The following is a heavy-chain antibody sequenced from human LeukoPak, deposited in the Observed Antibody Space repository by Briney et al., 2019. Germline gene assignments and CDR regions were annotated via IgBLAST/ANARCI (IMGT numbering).Heavy chain of an antibody. J-gene: IGHJ3*02. V-gene: IGHV3-48*03. CDR1: GFTFSSYE. Sequence: GGSLRLSCAASGFTFSSYEMNWLRQAPGKGLEWVSYISSSCSTIYYADSVKGRFTISRDNAKNSLYLQMNSLRAEDTAVYYCAREPRGYYDSSGYYRSAFDIWGQGTMVTVSS. CDR3: AREPRGYYDSSGYYRSAFDI. D-gene: IGHD3-22*01. CDR2: ISSSCSTI.